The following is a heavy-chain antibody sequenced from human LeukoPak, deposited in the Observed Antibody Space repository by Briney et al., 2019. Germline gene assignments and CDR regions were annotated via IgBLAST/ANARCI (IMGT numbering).Heavy chain of an antibody. CDR3: ARDARGCSAGSCYLDY. D-gene: IGHD2-15*01. V-gene: IGHV3-11*01. CDR2: ISTSGTII. CDR1: GFTFTDYY. J-gene: IGHJ4*02. Sequence: GGSLRLSCAASGFTFTDYYMSWIRQAPGKGLEWVSYISTSGTIIYYADSVKGRLAISRDNVKNSLYLQMNNLRAEDTAVYFCARDARGCSAGSCYLDYWGQGTLVTVS.